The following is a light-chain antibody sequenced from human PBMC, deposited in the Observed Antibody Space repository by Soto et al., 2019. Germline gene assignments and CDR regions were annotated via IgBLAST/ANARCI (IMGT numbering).Light chain of an antibody. J-gene: IGLJ3*02. V-gene: IGLV2-8*01. CDR1: SSDVGAYKY. CDR2: EVS. CDR3: TSYVGSDIWV. Sequence: QSALTQPPSASGSPGQSVTISCTGTSSDVGAYKYVSWYQQYPGKAPKLMIYEVSKRPSGVPDRFSGSKSGNTASLTVSGLQDEDAADYYCTSYVGSDIWVFGGGTKLTVL.